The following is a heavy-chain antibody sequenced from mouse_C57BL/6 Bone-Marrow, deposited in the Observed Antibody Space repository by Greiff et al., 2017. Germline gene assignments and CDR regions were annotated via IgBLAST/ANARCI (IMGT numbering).Heavy chain of an antibody. CDR3: ARHYYGSSYAY. D-gene: IGHD1-1*01. J-gene: IGHJ2*01. CDR2: IDPSDSYT. V-gene: IGHV1-50*01. Sequence: QVQLQQPGAELVKPGASVKLSCKASGYTFTSYWMQWVKQRPGQGLEWIGEIDPSDSYTNYNQKFKGKATLTVDTSSSTAYMQLSSLTSEDSAVYYCARHYYGSSYAYWGKGTTLTVAS. CDR1: GYTFTSYW.